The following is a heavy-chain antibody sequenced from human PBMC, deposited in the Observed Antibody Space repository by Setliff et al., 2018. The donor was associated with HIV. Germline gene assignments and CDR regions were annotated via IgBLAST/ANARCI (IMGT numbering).Heavy chain of an antibody. CDR3: ARGEPVDILTGYFDY. CDR2: IYTSGSS. D-gene: IGHD3-9*01. Sequence: PSETLSLTCTVSGGSISSYYWSWIRQPPGKGLEWIGYIYTSGSSNYNPSLKSRVTISGDTSKRQFSLKMSSVTAADTAVYYCARGEPVDILTGYFDYWGQGTLVTVSS. CDR1: GGSISSYY. V-gene: IGHV4-4*08. J-gene: IGHJ4*02.